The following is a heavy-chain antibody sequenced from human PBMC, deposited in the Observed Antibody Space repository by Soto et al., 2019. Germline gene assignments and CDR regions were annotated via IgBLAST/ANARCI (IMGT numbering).Heavy chain of an antibody. CDR3: ARGGSSDWQVAFYI. V-gene: IGHV4-34*01. J-gene: IGHJ3*02. D-gene: IGHD6-19*01. CDR1: HGYYSTYY. Sequence: PSETLSLTGAVEHGYYSTYYWTLTRQSPGKGLKWSGKMSYGGSNNDTPSCKRRVTISIDVSNCQVSLKLTSVTAADTAVYFCARGGSSDWQVAFYICGQGTTVAV. CDR2: MSYGGSN.